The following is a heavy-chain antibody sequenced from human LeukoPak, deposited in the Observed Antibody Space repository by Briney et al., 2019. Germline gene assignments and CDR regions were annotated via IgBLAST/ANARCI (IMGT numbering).Heavy chain of an antibody. J-gene: IGHJ3*02. D-gene: IGHD5-24*01. CDR3: ASQVLEMTAMYAFVI. CDR1: GGSIRSSSYY. Sequence: SETLSLTCTASGGSIRSSSYYWGWIRQPPGKGVEWIGSIYYDGSPYYNPSLKTRGTISLDPSQNQFSLKVPAVTAADTAVLFRASQVLEMTAMYAFVIWGQGNIGTVSS. V-gene: IGHV4-39*01. CDR2: IYYDGSP.